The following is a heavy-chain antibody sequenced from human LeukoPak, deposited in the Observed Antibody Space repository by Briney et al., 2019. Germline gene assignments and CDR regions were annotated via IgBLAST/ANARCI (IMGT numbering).Heavy chain of an antibody. J-gene: IGHJ3*02. CDR1: GGSISSSSYY. D-gene: IGHD2-15*01. CDR2: IYYSGST. CDR3: ARHGLCSGGSCYSRVAFDI. Sequence: PSETLSLTCTVSGGSISSSSYYWGWIRQPPGKGLEWIGSIYYSGSTYYNPSLKSRVTISVDTSKTQFSLKLSSVTAADAALNYFARHGLCSGGSCYSRVAFDIWGQGTMVTVSS. V-gene: IGHV4-39*01.